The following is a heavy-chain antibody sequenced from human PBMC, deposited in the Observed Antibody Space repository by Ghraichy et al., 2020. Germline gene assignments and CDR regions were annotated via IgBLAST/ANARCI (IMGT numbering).Heavy chain of an antibody. Sequence: GGSLRLSCAASGFTFSSYAMNWVRQAPGKGLEWVSVISGSGGGAKYADSVKGRFTVSRDNSKNTLYLQMDSLRAEDTAVYYCAKDQSHSSDSYGNFDHWGQGTLVTVSS. D-gene: IGHD6-25*01. CDR1: GFTFSSYA. CDR3: AKDQSHSSDSYGNFDH. V-gene: IGHV3-23*01. J-gene: IGHJ4*02. CDR2: ISGSGGGA.